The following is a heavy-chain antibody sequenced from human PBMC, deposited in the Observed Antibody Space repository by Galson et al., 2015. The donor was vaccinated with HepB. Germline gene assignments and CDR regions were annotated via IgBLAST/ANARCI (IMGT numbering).Heavy chain of an antibody. D-gene: IGHD2-15*01. V-gene: IGHV1-18*01. CDR1: GYTFTSYG. CDR2: ISAYNGNT. CDR3: ARDLAHRYCSGGSCYSAIV. Sequence: SVKVSCKASGYTFTSYGISWVRQAPGQGLEWMGGISAYNGNTNYAQKLQGRVTMTTDTSTSTAYMELRSLRSDDTAVYYCARDLAHRYCSGGSCYSAIVWGQGTLVTVSS. J-gene: IGHJ4*02.